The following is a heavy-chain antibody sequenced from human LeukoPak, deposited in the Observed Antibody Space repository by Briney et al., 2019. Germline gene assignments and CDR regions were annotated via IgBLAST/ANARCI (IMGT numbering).Heavy chain of an antibody. V-gene: IGHV3-23*01. Sequence: GRSLRLSCAASAFIFRKYATNCVSQAPGKGLEWVSVISGSGDSTYYADSVKGRFTISRDNPKNTLYLEMNSLRVENTAVYFCAKPSTRVGQFDFWGQGTLVTVSS. J-gene: IGHJ4*02. CDR2: ISGSGDST. D-gene: IGHD3-10*01. CDR1: AFIFRKYA. CDR3: AKPSTRVGQFDF.